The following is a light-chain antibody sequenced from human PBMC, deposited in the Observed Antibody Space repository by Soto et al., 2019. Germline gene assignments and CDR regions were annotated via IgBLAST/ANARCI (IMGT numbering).Light chain of an antibody. CDR2: KAS. CDR3: QQYNSQSWT. V-gene: IGKV1-5*03. CDR1: QAINGW. J-gene: IGKJ1*01. Sequence: DIQMTQSPSTLSASVGDRVTITCRASQAINGWLAWYQHKPGKAPNLLIYKASILESGVPSRFSGSGSGTEFTLTISSLHVDGFATYYCQQYNSQSWTFGQGTKVE.